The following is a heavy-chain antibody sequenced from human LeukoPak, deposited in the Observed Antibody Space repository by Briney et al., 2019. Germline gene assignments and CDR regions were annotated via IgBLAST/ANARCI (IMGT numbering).Heavy chain of an antibody. CDR3: AREGSVTAFYI. J-gene: IGHJ3*02. D-gene: IGHD3-10*01. CDR1: DGSLNSGDYF. CDR2: IFYSGST. V-gene: IGHV4-31*03. Sequence: SETLSLTCTVSDGSLNSGDYFWNWIRQHPGKGLEWIGYIFYSGSTNYNPSLKSRVTILIDISNNQFSLKLSSVTAADTAVYYCAREGSVTAFYIWGQGTMVTVSS.